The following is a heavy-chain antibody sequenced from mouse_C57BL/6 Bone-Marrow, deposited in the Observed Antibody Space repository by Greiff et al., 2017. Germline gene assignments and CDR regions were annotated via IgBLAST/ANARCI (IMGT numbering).Heavy chain of an antibody. CDR1: GYTFTSYW. J-gene: IGHJ4*01. CDR2: IYPGSGST. Sequence: QVQLKQPGAELVKPGASVKMSCKASGYTFTSYWITWVKQRPGQGLEWIGDIYPGSGSTNYNEKFKSKATLTVDTSSSTAYMQLSSLTSEDSAVYYCARENYYGSSYYAMDYWGQGTSFTVSS. CDR3: ARENYYGSSYYAMDY. D-gene: IGHD1-1*01. V-gene: IGHV1-55*01.